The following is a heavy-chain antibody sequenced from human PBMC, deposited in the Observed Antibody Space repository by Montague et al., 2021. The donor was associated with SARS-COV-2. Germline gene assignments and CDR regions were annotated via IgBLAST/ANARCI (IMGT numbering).Heavy chain of an antibody. D-gene: IGHD2-2*01. CDR3: ARLHCSSTSCYYLFFAETSHFDY. V-gene: IGHV4-39*01. CDR2: IYFNGHS. J-gene: IGHJ4*02. Sequence: SETLSLTCTVSGGSFSNSHYYCAWIRQPPGKGLEWIGSIYFNGHSYYNPSLKNRASISLDTSKNQYYLKLNSVAAADTAVYYCARLHCSSTSCYYLFFAETSHFDYWGQGTLVTVSS. CDR1: GGSFSNSHYY.